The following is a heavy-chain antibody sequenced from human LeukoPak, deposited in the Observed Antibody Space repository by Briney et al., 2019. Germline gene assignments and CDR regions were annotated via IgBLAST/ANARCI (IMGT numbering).Heavy chain of an antibody. J-gene: IGHJ3*02. V-gene: IGHV3-23*01. Sequence: PGGSLRLSCAASGFTFSNSAMSWVRQAPGKGLEWVSAISGSGGSTYYADSVKGRFTISRDNSKNTLYLQMNSLRAEDTAVYYCASSLYYYDSSEAVFDIWGQGTMVTVSS. D-gene: IGHD3-22*01. CDR1: GFTFSNSA. CDR3: ASSLYYYDSSEAVFDI. CDR2: ISGSGGST.